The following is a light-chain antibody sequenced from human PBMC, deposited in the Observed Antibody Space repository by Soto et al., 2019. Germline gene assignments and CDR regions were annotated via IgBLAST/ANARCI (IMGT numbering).Light chain of an antibody. V-gene: IGKV1-5*01. CDR1: QSISSW. J-gene: IGKJ2*01. Sequence: GDRVTITCRASQSISSWLAWYQQKPGKAPKLLIYDASSLESGFPSRFSGSGSGTEFPLTISSLQPDDFATYYCQQYNSYPYTFGQGTKLEIK. CDR2: DAS. CDR3: QQYNSYPYT.